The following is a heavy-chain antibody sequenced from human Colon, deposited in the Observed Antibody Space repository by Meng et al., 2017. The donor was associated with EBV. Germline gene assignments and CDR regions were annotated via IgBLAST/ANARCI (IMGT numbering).Heavy chain of an antibody. CDR3: ASFDHIPRRNYFDY. Sequence: HLVELGPGLVSHSQTLSLTCTVSAGSSSSGNSYWSWIRQPPGKGLEWIGYIHHSGSAYYNPSLKSRVSISVDTSKSQFSLNLNSMTAADTAVYYCASFDHIPRRNYFDYWGQGTLVTVSS. D-gene: IGHD2-21*01. V-gene: IGHV4-30-4*01. CDR1: AGSSSSGNSY. CDR2: IHHSGSA. J-gene: IGHJ4*02.